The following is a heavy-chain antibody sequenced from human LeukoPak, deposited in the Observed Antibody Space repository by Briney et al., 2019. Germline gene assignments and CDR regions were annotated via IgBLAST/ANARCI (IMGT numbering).Heavy chain of an antibody. Sequence: GGSLRLSCAASGFTFSSYGMHWVRQAPGKGLEWVAVIWYDGSNKYYADSVKGRFTISRDNSKNTLYLQMNSLRAEDTAVYYCATSLIPGDYYYYYYMDVWGKGTTVTVSS. J-gene: IGHJ6*03. CDR1: GFTFSSYG. CDR3: ATSLIPGDYYYYYYMDV. V-gene: IGHV3-33*01. D-gene: IGHD1-14*01. CDR2: IWYDGSNK.